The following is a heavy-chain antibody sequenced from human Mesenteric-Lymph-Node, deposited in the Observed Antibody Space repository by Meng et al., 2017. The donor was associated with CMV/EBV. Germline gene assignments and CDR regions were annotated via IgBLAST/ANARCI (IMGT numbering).Heavy chain of an antibody. CDR3: ARDRSTIAAAGTGPDY. V-gene: IGHV3-30-3*01. CDR1: GFTFSSYA. Sequence: LSLTCAASGFTFSSYAMHWVRQAPGKGLEWVAVISYDGSNKYYADSVKGRFTISRDNSKNTLYLQMNSLRAEDTAVYYCARDRSTIAAAGTGPDYWGQGTLVTVSS. J-gene: IGHJ4*02. CDR2: ISYDGSNK. D-gene: IGHD6-13*01.